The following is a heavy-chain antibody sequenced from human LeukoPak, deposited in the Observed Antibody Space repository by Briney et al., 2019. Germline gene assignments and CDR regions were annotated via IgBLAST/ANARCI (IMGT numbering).Heavy chain of an antibody. CDR1: GGTFSSYA. Sequence: ASVKVSCKASGGTFSSYAISWVRQAPGQGLEWMGGIIPIFGTASYAQKFQGRVTITTDESTSTAYMELSSLRSEDTAVYYCARAMSRPYYYGSGSRMNAFDIWGQGTMVTVSS. J-gene: IGHJ3*02. CDR2: IIPIFGTA. D-gene: IGHD3-10*01. V-gene: IGHV1-69*05. CDR3: ARAMSRPYYYGSGSRMNAFDI.